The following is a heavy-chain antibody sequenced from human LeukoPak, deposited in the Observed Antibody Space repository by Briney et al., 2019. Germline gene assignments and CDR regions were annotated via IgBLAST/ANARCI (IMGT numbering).Heavy chain of an antibody. D-gene: IGHD5-24*01. CDR1: DLPFRSFA. V-gene: IGHV3-30*02. CDR3: AKSLERDGYNLDY. CDR2: IRYDGSNK. J-gene: IGHJ4*02. Sequence: PGGSLRLSCAASDLPFRSFALTWSGRAPGKGWRGVAFIRYDGSNKYYADSVKGRFTISRDNSKNTLYLQMNSLRAEDTAVYYCAKSLERDGYNLDYWGQGTLVTVSS.